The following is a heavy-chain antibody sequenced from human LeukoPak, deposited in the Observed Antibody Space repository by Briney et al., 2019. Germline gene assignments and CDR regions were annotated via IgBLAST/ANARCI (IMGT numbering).Heavy chain of an antibody. CDR3: ARGSPNYYYAMDV. Sequence: PSETLSLTCTVSGDSISGYYWSWIRQTLGKGLEWIGYHYYSGSTNYNPSLKSRVTISVDTSKNQFSLKLSSVTAANTALYYCARGSPNYYYAMDVWGQGTTVTVSS. CDR2: HYYSGST. D-gene: IGHD2-15*01. J-gene: IGHJ6*02. CDR1: GDSISGYY. V-gene: IGHV4-59*01.